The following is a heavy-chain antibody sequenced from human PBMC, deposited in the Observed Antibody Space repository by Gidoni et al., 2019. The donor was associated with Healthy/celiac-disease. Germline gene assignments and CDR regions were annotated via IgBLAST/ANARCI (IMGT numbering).Heavy chain of an antibody. CDR2: IKSKTDGGTT. Sequence: EVQLVESGGGLVKRGGSLRLSCAASGFTFSNAWMNWVRQAPGKGLEWVGRIKSKTDGGTTDYAAPVKGRFTISRDDSKNTLSVQMNSLKNEDTAVYYCTTLSYGDYVYAFDVWGQGTMVTVSS. CDR3: TTLSYGDYVYAFDV. CDR1: GFTFSNAW. J-gene: IGHJ3*01. D-gene: IGHD4-17*01. V-gene: IGHV3-15*01.